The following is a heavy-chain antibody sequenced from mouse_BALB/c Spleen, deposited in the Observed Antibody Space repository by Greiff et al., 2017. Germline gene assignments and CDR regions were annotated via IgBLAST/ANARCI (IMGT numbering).Heavy chain of an antibody. J-gene: IGHJ4*01. V-gene: IGHV7-3*02. CDR1: GFTFTDYY. Sequence: EVQLVESGGGLVQPGGSLRLSCATSGFTFTDYYMSWVRQPPGKALEWLGFIRNKANGYTTEYSASLKGRFTISRDNSQSILYLQMNTLRAEDSATYYCARKTTAKSMDYWGQGTSVTVSS. CDR3: ARKTTAKSMDY. D-gene: IGHD1-2*01. CDR2: IRNKANGYTT.